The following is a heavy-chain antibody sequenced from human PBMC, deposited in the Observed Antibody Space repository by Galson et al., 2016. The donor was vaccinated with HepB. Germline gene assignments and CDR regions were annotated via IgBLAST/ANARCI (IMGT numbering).Heavy chain of an antibody. CDR3: ARTSVVPAALFDR. CDR1: GGSFSGYY. V-gene: IGHV4-34*09. Sequence: TLSLTCTVYGGSFSGYYWTWIRQPPGKGLEWIGYIFHSGSTYYNLSLKSRLTISVDKSKNHFSLKLSSVTAADTAVYYCARTSVVPAALFDRWGQGALVTVSS. J-gene: IGHJ5*02. D-gene: IGHD2-2*01. CDR2: IFHSGST.